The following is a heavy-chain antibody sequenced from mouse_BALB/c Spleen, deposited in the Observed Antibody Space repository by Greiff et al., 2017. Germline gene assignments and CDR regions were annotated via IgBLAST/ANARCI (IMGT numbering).Heavy chain of an antibody. V-gene: IGHV3-8*02. CDR2: ISYSGST. J-gene: IGHJ1*01. CDR1: GDSITSGY. CDR3: ARLVTGTERWYFDV. D-gene: IGHD4-1*01. Sequence: EVKLMESGPSLVKPSQTLSLTCSVTGDSITSGYWNWIRKFPGNKLEYMGYISYSGSTYYNPSLKSRISITRDTSKNQYYLQLNSVTTEDTATYYCARLVTGTERWYFDVWGAGTTVTVSS.